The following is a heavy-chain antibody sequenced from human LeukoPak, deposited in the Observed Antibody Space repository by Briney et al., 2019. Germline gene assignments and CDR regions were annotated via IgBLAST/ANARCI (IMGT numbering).Heavy chain of an antibody. V-gene: IGHV1-69*13. CDR1: GGTFSSYA. D-gene: IGHD1-26*01. CDR2: IIPIFGTA. Sequence: SVKVSCKASGGTFSSYAITWVRQAPGQGLEWMGGIIPIFGTANYAQKFQGRVTITADESTSTAYMELSSLRSEDTAVYYCAGGGLPPSGSYWNYYYMDVWGKGTTVTVSS. CDR3: AGGGLPPSGSYWNYYYMDV. J-gene: IGHJ6*03.